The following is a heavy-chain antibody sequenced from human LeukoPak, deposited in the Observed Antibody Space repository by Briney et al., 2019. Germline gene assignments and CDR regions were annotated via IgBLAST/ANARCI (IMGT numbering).Heavy chain of an antibody. Sequence: PSETLSLTCTVSGGSISSYYWSWIRQPAGKGLEWIGRIYTSGSTHYNPSLKSRVSISIDTSENQFSLNLSSVTAADTAVYYCARGEETHYFYYFYMDVWGKGTTVTVSS. V-gene: IGHV4-4*07. CDR1: GGSISSYY. CDR3: ARGEETHYFYYFYMDV. J-gene: IGHJ6*03. CDR2: IYTSGST. D-gene: IGHD2/OR15-2a*01.